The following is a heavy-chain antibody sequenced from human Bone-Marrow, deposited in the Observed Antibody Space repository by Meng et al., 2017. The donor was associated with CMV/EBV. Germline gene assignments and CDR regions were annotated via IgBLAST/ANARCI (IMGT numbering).Heavy chain of an antibody. CDR1: GYTFTGYY. J-gene: IGHJ5*02. CDR2: INPNSGGT. CDR3: ARGATGYSSLNWFDP. V-gene: IGHV1-2*02. Sequence: ASVKVSCKASGYTFTGYYMHWVRQAPGQGLEWMGWINPNSGGTNYAQKFQGRVTMTRDTSISTAYMELSRLRSDDTAVYYCARGATGYSSLNWFDPWGQGTRVTGSS. D-gene: IGHD6-13*01.